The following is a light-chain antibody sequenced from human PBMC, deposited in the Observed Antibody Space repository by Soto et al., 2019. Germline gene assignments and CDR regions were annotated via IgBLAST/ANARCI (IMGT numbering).Light chain of an antibody. Sequence: PGERATRSCRASQSVSTYLAWYQQKPGQAPRLLISDASNRASGIPARFSGSGSGTDFTLTIGRLEPEDFAVYYCHQRSDWPITFGQGTRLEIK. CDR1: QSVSTY. CDR2: DAS. J-gene: IGKJ5*01. V-gene: IGKV3-11*01. CDR3: HQRSDWPIT.